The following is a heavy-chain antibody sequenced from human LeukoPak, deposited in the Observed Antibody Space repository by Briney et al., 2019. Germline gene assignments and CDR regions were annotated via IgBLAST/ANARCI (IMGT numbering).Heavy chain of an antibody. CDR3: AIINSGSYSSDDAFDI. Sequence: GRSLRLSCAASGFTFSSYGMHWVRQAPGKGLEWVAVISYDGSNKYYADSVKGRFTISRDNSKNTLYLQMNSLRAEDTAVYYCAIINSGSYSSDDAFDIWGQGTMVTVSS. CDR2: ISYDGSNK. CDR1: GFTFSSYG. J-gene: IGHJ3*02. V-gene: IGHV3-30*03. D-gene: IGHD1-26*01.